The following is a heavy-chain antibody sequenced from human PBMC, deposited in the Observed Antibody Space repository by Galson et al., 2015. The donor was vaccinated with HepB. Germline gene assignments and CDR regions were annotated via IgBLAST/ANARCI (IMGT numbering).Heavy chain of an antibody. CDR2: ISSSSSYT. CDR3: ARDILGGYSYGLDY. Sequence: SLRLSCAASGFTFSDYYMSWIRQAPGKGLEWVSYISSSSSYTNYADSVKGRFTISRDNAKNSLYLQMNSLRAEDTAVYYCARDILGGYSYGLDYWGQGTLVTVSS. J-gene: IGHJ4*02. V-gene: IGHV3-11*06. D-gene: IGHD5-18*01. CDR1: GFTFSDYY.